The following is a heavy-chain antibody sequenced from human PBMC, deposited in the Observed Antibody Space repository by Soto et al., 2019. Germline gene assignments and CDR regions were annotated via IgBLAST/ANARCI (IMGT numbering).Heavy chain of an antibody. D-gene: IGHD3-3*01. J-gene: IGHJ6*02. CDR1: GFTFSDYY. CDR3: ARGYYDFWSGYYISPYGMDV. CDR2: ISSRGSSI. V-gene: IGHV3-11*01. Sequence: WGSLRLSCAVSGFTFSDYYMSWIRQAPGKGLEWVSYISSRGSSIYYADSVKGRFTISRDNAKNSLYLQMNGLRAEDTAVYYCARGYYDFWSGYYISPYGMDVWGQGTTVTVSS.